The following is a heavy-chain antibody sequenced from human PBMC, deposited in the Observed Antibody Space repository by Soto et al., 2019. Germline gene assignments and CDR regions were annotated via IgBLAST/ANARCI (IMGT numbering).Heavy chain of an antibody. V-gene: IGHV1-69*13. CDR2: IIPIFGTA. CDR3: ARDISPAVGIAAAVSGDNWFDP. Sequence: SVKVSCKASGGTCSSYAISWVRQAPGQGLEWMGGIIPIFGTANYAQKFQGRVTITADESTSTAYMELSSLRSEDTAVYYCARDISPAVGIAAAVSGDNWFDPWGQGTLVTVSS. D-gene: IGHD6-13*01. J-gene: IGHJ5*02. CDR1: GGTCSSYA.